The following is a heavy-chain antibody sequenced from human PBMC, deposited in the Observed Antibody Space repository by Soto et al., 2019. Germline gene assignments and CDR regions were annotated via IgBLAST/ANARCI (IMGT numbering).Heavy chain of an antibody. Sequence: PGESLKISCNGFGYNFTNYWICWVRQMPWKGLEWMGIISPRDSESRYSPSFQGQVTVSADKSISTAYLQWSSLRASDTATYYCARRLTLAGHLVWFDTWGQGTLVTVPQ. CDR2: ISPRDSES. J-gene: IGHJ5*02. D-gene: IGHD6-19*01. CDR1: GYNFTNYW. CDR3: ARRLTLAGHLVWFDT. V-gene: IGHV5-51*01.